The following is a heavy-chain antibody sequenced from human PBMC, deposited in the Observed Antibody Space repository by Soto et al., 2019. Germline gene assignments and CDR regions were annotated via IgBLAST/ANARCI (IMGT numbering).Heavy chain of an antibody. CDR2: IYHSGST. CDR1: GGSISSSNW. D-gene: IGHD6-13*01. CDR3: ATSGAGSSWGQYYYYGMDV. V-gene: IGHV4-4*02. Sequence: SETLSLTCAVSGGSISSSNWWSWVRQPPGKGLEWIGEIYHSGSTNYNPSLKSRVTISVDKSKNQFSLKLSSVTAADTAVYYCATSGAGSSWGQYYYYGMDVWGQGTTVTVSS. J-gene: IGHJ6*02.